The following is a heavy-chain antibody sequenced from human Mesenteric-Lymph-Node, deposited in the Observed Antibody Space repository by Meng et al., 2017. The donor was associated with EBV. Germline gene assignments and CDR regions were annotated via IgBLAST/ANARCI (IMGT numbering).Heavy chain of an antibody. CDR3: ARAPWPYSSGWDNFDY. V-gene: IGHV1-2*06. CDR1: GYTFTGYY. D-gene: IGHD6-19*01. Sequence: QVQLVQSGAEVKKPGASVKVSCXXSGYTFTGYYMHWVRQAPGQGLEWMGRINPNSGGTNYAQKFQGRVTMTRDTPISTAYMELSRLRSDDTAVYYCARAPWPYSSGWDNFDYWGQGTLVTVSS. J-gene: IGHJ4*02. CDR2: INPNSGGT.